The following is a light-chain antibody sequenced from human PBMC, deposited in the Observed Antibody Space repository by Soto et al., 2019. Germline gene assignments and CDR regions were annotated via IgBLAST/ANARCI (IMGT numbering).Light chain of an antibody. V-gene: IGKV2-30*01. CDR2: KVS. CDR1: QSLLTSDGNTY. CDR3: MQGSHWPPWT. Sequence: DVVMTQSPLSLPVTLGQPASISCRSSQSLLTSDGNTYLNWFHQRPGQSPRRLIYKVSNRDSGVPDRFSGSESGTDFTLKISRVEAEDVGVYYCMQGSHWPPWTFGQGTKVEIK. J-gene: IGKJ1*01.